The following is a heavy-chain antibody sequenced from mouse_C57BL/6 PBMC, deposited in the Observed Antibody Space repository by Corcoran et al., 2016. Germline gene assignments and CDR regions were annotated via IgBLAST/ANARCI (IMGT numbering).Heavy chain of an antibody. Sequence: QIQLVQSGPELKKPGETVKISCKASGYTFTTYGMSWVKQAPGKGLKWMGWINTYSGVPTYADDFKGRFAFSLETSASTAYLQINNLKNEDTATYFCARGEPDYAWYFDVWGTGTTVTVSS. CDR3: ARGEPDYAWYFDV. CDR2: INTYSGVP. D-gene: IGHD2-13*01. V-gene: IGHV9-3*01. CDR1: GYTFTTYG. J-gene: IGHJ1*03.